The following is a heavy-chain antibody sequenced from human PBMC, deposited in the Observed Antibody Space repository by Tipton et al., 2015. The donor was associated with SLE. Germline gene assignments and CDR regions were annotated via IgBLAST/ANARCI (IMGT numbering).Heavy chain of an antibody. Sequence: TLSLTCTVSGGSISSSSYYWGWIRQPQGKGLEWIGEINHSGSTNYNPSLKSRVTISVDTSKNQFSLKLSSVTAADTAVYYCARATTTVTTPYFDYWGQGTLVTVSS. CDR2: INHSGST. J-gene: IGHJ4*02. CDR3: ARATTTVTTPYFDY. D-gene: IGHD4-11*01. CDR1: GGSISSSSYY. V-gene: IGHV4-39*07.